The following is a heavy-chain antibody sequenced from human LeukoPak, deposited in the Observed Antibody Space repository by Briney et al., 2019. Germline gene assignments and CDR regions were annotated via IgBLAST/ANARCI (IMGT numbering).Heavy chain of an antibody. D-gene: IGHD3-10*02. CDR3: AELGITMIGGV. CDR1: GFTFCANN. Sequence: GGSLRFSCAASGFTFCANNMNWVRRTPGQGLEWVSSSTTSSSYVFYADSVTGRFTISRDNAENSLYLQMNSLRAEDTAVYYCAELGITMIGGVWGKGTTVTISS. J-gene: IGHJ6*04. CDR2: STTSSSYV. V-gene: IGHV3-21*01.